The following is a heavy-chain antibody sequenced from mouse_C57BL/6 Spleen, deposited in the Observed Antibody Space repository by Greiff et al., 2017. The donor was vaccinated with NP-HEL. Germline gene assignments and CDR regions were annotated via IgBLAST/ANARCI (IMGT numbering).Heavy chain of an antibody. CDR1: GFTFSDYG. D-gene: IGHD1-1*01. CDR2: ISSGSSTI. J-gene: IGHJ1*03. CDR3: ARPYYGGSWYFDV. Sequence: EVMLVESGGGLVKPGGSLKLSCAASGFTFSDYGMHWVRQAPEKGLEWVAYISSGSSTIYYADTVKGRFTISRDNAKNTLFLQMTRLRSEDTAMYYCARPYYGGSWYFDVWGTGTTVTVSS. V-gene: IGHV5-17*01.